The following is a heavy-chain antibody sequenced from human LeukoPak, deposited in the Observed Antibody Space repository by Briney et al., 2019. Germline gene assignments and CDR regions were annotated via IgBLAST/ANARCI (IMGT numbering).Heavy chain of an antibody. CDR3: ARGGLRLLDF. J-gene: IGHJ4*02. CDR2: SRNKADSYTT. CDR1: GFTLSDYY. Sequence: GGSLRLSCAASGFTLSDYYMDWVRQARGKGLEWVGRSRNKADSYTTDYAAAVKGRFTISRDDSRNSLYLQMNSLKTEDTAVYYCARGGLRLLDFWGQGTLVTVSS. V-gene: IGHV3-72*01. D-gene: IGHD4-17*01.